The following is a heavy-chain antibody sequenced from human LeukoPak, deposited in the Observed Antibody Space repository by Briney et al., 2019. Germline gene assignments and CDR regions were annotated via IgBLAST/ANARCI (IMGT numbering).Heavy chain of an antibody. CDR1: GFTFSSYG. Sequence: PGRSLRLSCAASGFTFSSYGMHWVRQAPGKGLEWVAVIWYDGSNKYYADSVKGRFTISRDNSKNTLYLQMNSLRAEDTAVYYCVKGNHVDIVATRPTLDGHFDPWGQGTLVTVSS. CDR2: IWYDGSNK. V-gene: IGHV3-33*06. J-gene: IGHJ5*02. CDR3: VKGNHVDIVATRPTLDGHFDP. D-gene: IGHD5-12*01.